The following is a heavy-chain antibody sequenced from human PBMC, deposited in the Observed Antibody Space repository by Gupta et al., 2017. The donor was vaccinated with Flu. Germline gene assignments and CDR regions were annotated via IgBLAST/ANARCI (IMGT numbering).Heavy chain of an antibody. CDR3: TTPFGSGRY. CDR1: GLTFRAYG. V-gene: IGHV3-49*04. J-gene: IGHJ4*02. D-gene: IGHD3-10*01. Sequence: EVQLVESGGGLAQPGRSLRLSCTASGLTFRAYGMHWVRQAPGKGLEWIGFIRKTDYGGTTEYAASVRGRFSISRDDSKSVVYLQMNSLRAEDTGTYYCTTPFGSGRYWGQGTLVTVPS. CDR2: IRKTDYGGTT.